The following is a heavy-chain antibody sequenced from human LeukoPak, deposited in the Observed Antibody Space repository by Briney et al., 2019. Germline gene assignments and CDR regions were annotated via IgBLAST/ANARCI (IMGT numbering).Heavy chain of an antibody. CDR1: GFTFSSYS. CDR3: ARAIIAVAGTDYYYYYMDV. CDR2: ISSSSSYI. J-gene: IGHJ6*03. V-gene: IGHV3-21*01. D-gene: IGHD6-19*01. Sequence: TGGSLRLSCAASGFTFSSYSMNWVSQAPGKGLEWVSSISSSSSYIYYADSVKGRFTISRDNAKNSLYLQMNSLRAEDTAVYYCARAIIAVAGTDYYYYYMDVWGKGTTVTVSS.